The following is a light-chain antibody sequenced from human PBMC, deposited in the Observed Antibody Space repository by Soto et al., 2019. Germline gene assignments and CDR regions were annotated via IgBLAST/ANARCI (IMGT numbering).Light chain of an antibody. CDR1: ISDIGGYNY. Sequence: SPPSSVSVSPGQSITISCTGTISDIGGYNYVSWYQQHPGKAPKLLISDVTNRPSGVSNRFSGSKSANTASLTISGLQAEDEAEYYCSSYTSSTTFVFGPGTKATV. CDR3: SSYTSSTTFV. V-gene: IGLV2-14*03. CDR2: DVT. J-gene: IGLJ1*01.